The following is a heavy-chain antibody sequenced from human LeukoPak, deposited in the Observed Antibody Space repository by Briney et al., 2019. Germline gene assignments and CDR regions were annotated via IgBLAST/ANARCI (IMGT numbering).Heavy chain of an antibody. Sequence: GGSLRLSCAASGFTFSSYSMNWVRQAPGKGLEWVSYISSSSSTIYYADSVKGRFTISRDNAKNSLYLQMNSLRAEDTAVYYCARGGIGYCSSTSCSPPFFDAFDIWGQGTMVTVSS. CDR1: GFTFSSYS. V-gene: IGHV3-48*01. CDR2: ISSSSSTI. J-gene: IGHJ3*02. CDR3: ARGGIGYCSSTSCSPPFFDAFDI. D-gene: IGHD2-2*01.